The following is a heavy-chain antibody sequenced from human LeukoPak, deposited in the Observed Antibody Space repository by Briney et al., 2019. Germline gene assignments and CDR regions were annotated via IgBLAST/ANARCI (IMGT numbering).Heavy chain of an antibody. Sequence: SVTVSCKASGGTFSSYAISWVRQAPGQGLEWVGGIIPIFGTANYAQKFQGRVTITADESTSTAYMELSSLRSEDTAVYYCARGEKGLLYNWFDPWGQGTLVTVSS. CDR2: IIPIFGTA. D-gene: IGHD1-26*01. V-gene: IGHV1-69*13. CDR1: GGTFSSYA. J-gene: IGHJ5*02. CDR3: ARGEKGLLYNWFDP.